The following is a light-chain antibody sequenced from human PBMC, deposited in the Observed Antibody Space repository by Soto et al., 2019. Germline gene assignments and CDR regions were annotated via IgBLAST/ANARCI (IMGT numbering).Light chain of an antibody. CDR1: QSVSSGY. J-gene: IGKJ1*01. CDR3: QQYARSPVT. CDR2: GAS. V-gene: IGKV3-20*01. Sequence: ILLTQSPGTLSLSPGEIATLACRASQSVSSGYLAWYQQKPGQAPRLLIYGASRRAAGIADRFSGSGSGTDFTLTISRLEPEDFALYYCQQYARSPVTFGQGTKVDIK.